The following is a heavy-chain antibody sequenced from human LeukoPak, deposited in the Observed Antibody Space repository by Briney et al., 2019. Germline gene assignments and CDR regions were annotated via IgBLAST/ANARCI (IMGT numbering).Heavy chain of an antibody. D-gene: IGHD3-22*01. V-gene: IGHV1-2*02. J-gene: IGHJ3*01. CDR1: GYTFTADY. Sequence: ASVKVSCKASGYTFTADYIHWVRQAPGQGLEWVGWINPNSGATNYAQKFQGRVTMTRDTSISTASMELSRLTSDDTAVYYCARDKRYYYDSTGYYYYAFDVWGQGTMVTVSS. CDR2: INPNSGAT. CDR3: ARDKRYYYDSTGYYYYAFDV.